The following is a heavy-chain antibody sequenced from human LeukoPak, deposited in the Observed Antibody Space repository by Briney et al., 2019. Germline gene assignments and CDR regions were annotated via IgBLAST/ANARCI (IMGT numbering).Heavy chain of an antibody. Sequence: PGGSLRLSCAASGFTFSDYYMSWVRQAPGKGLEWVSVIYSGGSTYYADSVKGRFTISRDNSKNTLYLQMNSLRAEDTAVYYCARMSSGWYFDYWGQGTLVTVSS. D-gene: IGHD6-19*01. CDR1: GFTFSDYY. J-gene: IGHJ4*02. CDR2: IYSGGST. CDR3: ARMSSGWYFDY. V-gene: IGHV3-66*01.